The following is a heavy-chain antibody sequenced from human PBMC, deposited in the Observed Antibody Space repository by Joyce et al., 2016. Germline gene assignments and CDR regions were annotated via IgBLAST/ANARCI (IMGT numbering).Heavy chain of an antibody. CDR2: IKEDGSEK. CDR3: AREYFWRYDY. CDR1: GFTFRKYY. D-gene: IGHD3-3*01. J-gene: IGHJ4*02. V-gene: IGHV3-7*01. Sequence: EVQLVESGGGLVQPGGSLRLSCVSYGFTFRKYYMGWIRQAPGKGPEWVANIKEDGSEKSYVGSVEGRFTISRDNAKNSLYLQINGLRAEDTAVYYCAREYFWRYDYWGQGTLVTVSS.